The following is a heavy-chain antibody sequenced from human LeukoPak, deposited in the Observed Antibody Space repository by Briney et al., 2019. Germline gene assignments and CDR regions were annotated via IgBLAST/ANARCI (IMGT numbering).Heavy chain of an antibody. CDR3: ARSWHGSGTLDWFDP. D-gene: IGHD3-10*01. Sequence: KTSETLSLTCTVSGGSISSGGYFWSWIRQPPGKGLEFLGYIYDSVSTYYNPSLKSRVSISVDRSKNQLSLRLTSVTAADTAVYYCARSWHGSGTLDWFDPWGQGTLVTVSS. CDR2: IYDSVST. CDR1: GGSISSGGYF. J-gene: IGHJ5*02. V-gene: IGHV4-30-2*01.